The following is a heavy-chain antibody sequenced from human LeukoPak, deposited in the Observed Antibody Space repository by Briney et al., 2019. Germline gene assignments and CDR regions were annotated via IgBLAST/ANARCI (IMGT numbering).Heavy chain of an antibody. Sequence: GGSLRLSCAASGFTFNTYWMTWVRQAPGKGLEWISYISSRSTTIYYADSVKGRFTISRDNAKNSLFLEMNSLRAEDTATYYCARGPRGYSGSATGYFFDFWGQGTLVTVSS. CDR2: ISSRSTTI. CDR3: ARGPRGYSGSATGYFFDF. D-gene: IGHD5-12*01. J-gene: IGHJ4*02. V-gene: IGHV3-48*04. CDR1: GFTFNTYW.